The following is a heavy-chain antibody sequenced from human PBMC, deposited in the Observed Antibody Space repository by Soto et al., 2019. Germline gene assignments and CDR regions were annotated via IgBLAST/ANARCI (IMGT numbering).Heavy chain of an antibody. V-gene: IGHV3-30-3*01. CDR2: ISYDGNNK. CDR3: ARDGVVGAAFDY. Sequence: GGSPRLSCVASGFTFTSYAFHWVRQAPGKGLEWVAVISYDGNNKYYTDSVKGRFTISRDNSKSTVYLQVDALRPDDTAVYYCARDGVVGAAFDYWGQGA. J-gene: IGHJ4*02. CDR1: GFTFTSYA. D-gene: IGHD1-26*01.